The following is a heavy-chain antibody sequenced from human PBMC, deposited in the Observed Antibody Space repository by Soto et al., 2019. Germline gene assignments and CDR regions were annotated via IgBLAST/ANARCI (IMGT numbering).Heavy chain of an antibody. CDR2: ISGSGGST. CDR3: AKDHGMDV. J-gene: IGHJ6*02. Sequence: VQVLESGGGLVQPGGSLRLSCAASGFTFSSYAMAWVRQPPGKGLEWVSSISGSGGSTYYADSVKGRFTISRDNSKNTVYLQMNSLRAEDTAVYYCAKDHGMDVWGQGATVTVSS. CDR1: GFTFSSYA. V-gene: IGHV3-23*01.